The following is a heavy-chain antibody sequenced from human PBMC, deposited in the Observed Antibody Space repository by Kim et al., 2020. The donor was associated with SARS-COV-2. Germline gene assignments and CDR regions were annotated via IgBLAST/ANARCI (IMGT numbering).Heavy chain of an antibody. V-gene: IGHV4-39*07. D-gene: IGHD1-7*01. CDR2: IYYSGST. CDR1: GGSISSSSYY. Sequence: SETLSLTCTVSGGSISSSSYYWGWIRQPPGKGLEWIGSIYYSGSTYYNPSLKSRVTISVDTSKNQFSLKLSSVTAADTAVYYCARVTGTRPVSAYYYYYGMDVWGQGTTVTVSS. CDR3: ARVTGTRPVSAYYYYYGMDV. J-gene: IGHJ6*02.